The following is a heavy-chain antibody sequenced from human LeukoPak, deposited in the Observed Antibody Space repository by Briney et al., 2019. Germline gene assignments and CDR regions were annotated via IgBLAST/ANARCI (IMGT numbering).Heavy chain of an antibody. CDR3: AREVQDYGDYY. D-gene: IGHD4-17*01. CDR1: GFTVSSNY. V-gene: IGHV3-66*02. J-gene: IGHJ4*02. Sequence: GESLRLSCAASGFTVSSNYMSWVRQAPGKGLEWVSVIYSGGSTYYADSVKGRFTISRDNSKNTLYLQMNSLRAEDTAVYYCAREVQDYGDYYWGQGTLVTVSS. CDR2: IYSGGST.